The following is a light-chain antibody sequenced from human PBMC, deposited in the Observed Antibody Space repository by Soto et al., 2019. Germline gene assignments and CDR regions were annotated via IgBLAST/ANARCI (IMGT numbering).Light chain of an antibody. Sequence: EIVLTQSPGTLSLSPGERATLSCRASQSVSNNYLAWYQQKPGQAPRLLIYGASNRATGIPDRFSGSGSGTQFTLTINNLQPEDSATYFCLQDHDYPWTFGHGTKVEV. V-gene: IGKV3-20*01. CDR2: GAS. CDR1: QSVSNNY. J-gene: IGKJ1*01. CDR3: LQDHDYPWT.